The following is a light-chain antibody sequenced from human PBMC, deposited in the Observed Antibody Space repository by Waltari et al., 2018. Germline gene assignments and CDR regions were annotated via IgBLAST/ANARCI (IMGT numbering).Light chain of an antibody. CDR3: SSYAGSNNLV. CDR2: EVS. CDR1: SSDVCGYHY. J-gene: IGLJ3*02. Sequence: QSALTQPPSASGSPGHSVTIPCTRTSSDVCGYHYAPSYQQHPGKAPKLMIYEVSKRPSGVPDRFSGSKSGNTASLTVSGLQAEDEADYYCSSYAGSNNLVFGGGTKLTVL. V-gene: IGLV2-8*01.